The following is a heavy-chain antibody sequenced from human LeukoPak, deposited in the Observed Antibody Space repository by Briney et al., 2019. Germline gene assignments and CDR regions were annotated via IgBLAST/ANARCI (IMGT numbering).Heavy chain of an antibody. D-gene: IGHD1-26*01. J-gene: IGHJ4*02. CDR3: ARDGLVVGATYDY. Sequence: GGSLRLSCAVSGFTFRDYYMSWIRQAPGRGLGWVSYISSSGSTIYYEDSVKGRFTISRDNAKNSLYLQMNSLRAEDTAVYYCARDGLVVGATYDYWGQGTLVTVSS. V-gene: IGHV3-11*01. CDR1: GFTFRDYY. CDR2: ISSSGSTI.